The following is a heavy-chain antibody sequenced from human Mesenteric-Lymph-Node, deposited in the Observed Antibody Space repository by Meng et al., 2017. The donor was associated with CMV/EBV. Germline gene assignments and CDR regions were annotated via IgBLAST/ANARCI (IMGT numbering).Heavy chain of an antibody. D-gene: IGHD5-18*01. V-gene: IGHV3-23*03. CDR2: IYSGGSTT. CDR3: AKSGVIQLWD. Sequence: GESLKISCVASGFTFRSYAMSWVRQAPGKGLEWVSVIYSGGSTTYYGDCVKGRFTISRDDSKNTVYLQMNSLRTEDTAVYYCAKSGVIQLWDWGQGTLVTVSS. J-gene: IGHJ4*02. CDR1: GFTFRSYA.